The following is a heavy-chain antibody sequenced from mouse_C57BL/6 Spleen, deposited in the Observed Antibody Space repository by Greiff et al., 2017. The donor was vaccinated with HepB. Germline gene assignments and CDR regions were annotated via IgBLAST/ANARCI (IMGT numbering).Heavy chain of an antibody. D-gene: IGHD1-1*01. Sequence: EVKLMDSGEGLVKPGGSLKLSCAASGFTFSSYAMSWVRQTPEKRLEWVAYISSGGDYIYYADTVKGRFTISRDNARNTLYLQMSSLKSEDTAMYYCTRDTVVARGYFDVWGTGTTVTVSS. CDR2: ISSGGDYI. V-gene: IGHV5-9-1*02. CDR1: GFTFSSYA. CDR3: TRDTVVARGYFDV. J-gene: IGHJ1*03.